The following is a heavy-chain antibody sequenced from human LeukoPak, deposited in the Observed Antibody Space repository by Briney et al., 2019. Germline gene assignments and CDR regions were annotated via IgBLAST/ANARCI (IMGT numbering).Heavy chain of an antibody. Sequence: SQTLSLTCTVSGYSISSGYYWGWIRQPPGKGLEWIGSIYHSGSTYYNPSLKSRVTISVDTSKNQFSLKLSSVTAADTAVYYCARGGGGPVGYWGQGTLVTVSS. CDR2: IYHSGST. V-gene: IGHV4-38-2*02. D-gene: IGHD2-15*01. CDR1: GYSISSGYY. CDR3: ARGGGGPVGY. J-gene: IGHJ4*02.